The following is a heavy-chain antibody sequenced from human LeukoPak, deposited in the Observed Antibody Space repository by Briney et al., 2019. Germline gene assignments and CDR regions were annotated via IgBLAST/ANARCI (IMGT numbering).Heavy chain of an antibody. CDR2: IYYSGGT. Sequence: PSGTLSLTCAVSGGSISSSNWWSWVRQPPGQGLEWIGYIYYSGGTNFNPSLKSRVTISVDTSKNQFSLKLSSVTAADTAVYYCARDEGGSSHFDYWGQGTLVTVSS. V-gene: IGHV4-4*02. D-gene: IGHD1-26*01. CDR3: ARDEGGSSHFDY. CDR1: GGSISSSNW. J-gene: IGHJ4*02.